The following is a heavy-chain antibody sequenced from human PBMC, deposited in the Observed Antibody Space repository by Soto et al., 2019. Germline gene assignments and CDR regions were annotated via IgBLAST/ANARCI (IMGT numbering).Heavy chain of an antibody. CDR3: AKDRTMIVVVNPLDY. V-gene: IGHV3-30*18. CDR2: ISYDGSNK. J-gene: IGHJ4*02. Sequence: QVQLVESGGGVVQPGRSLRLSCAASGFTFSSYGMHWVRQAPGKGLEWVAVISYDGSNKYYADSVKGRFTISRDNSKNTRYLQMNSLRAEDTAGYYCAKDRTMIVVVNPLDYWGQGTLVTVSS. D-gene: IGHD3-22*01. CDR1: GFTFSSYG.